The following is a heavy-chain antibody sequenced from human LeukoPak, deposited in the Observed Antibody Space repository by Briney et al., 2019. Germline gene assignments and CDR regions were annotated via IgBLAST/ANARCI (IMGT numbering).Heavy chain of an antibody. CDR3: ARDRRSIVATKDYYYMDV. CDR2: FDPEDGET. Sequence: ASVKVSCKVSGYTLTELSMHWVRQAPGKGLEWMGGFDPEDGETIYAQKFQGRVTMTEDTSTDTAYMELSSLRSEDTAVYYCARDRRSIVATKDYYYMDVWGKGTTVTVSS. D-gene: IGHD5-12*01. CDR1: GYTLTELS. J-gene: IGHJ6*03. V-gene: IGHV1-24*01.